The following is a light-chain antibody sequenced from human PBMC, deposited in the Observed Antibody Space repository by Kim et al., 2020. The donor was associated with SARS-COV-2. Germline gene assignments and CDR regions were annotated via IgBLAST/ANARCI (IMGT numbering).Light chain of an antibody. Sequence: QAVVTQEPSLTVSPGGTVTLTCDSSTGGVTSGHYPYWFQQKPGQAPRTLIYDTFNKHSWTPARFSGSLLGGKAALTLSGAQPEDEADYYCLLYTSGARVFGGGTKVTVL. CDR2: DTF. CDR1: TGGVTSGHY. V-gene: IGLV7-46*01. CDR3: LLYTSGARV. J-gene: IGLJ3*02.